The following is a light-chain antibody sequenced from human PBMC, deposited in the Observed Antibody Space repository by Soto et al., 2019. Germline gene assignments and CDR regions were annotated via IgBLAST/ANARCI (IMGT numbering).Light chain of an antibody. Sequence: QSVLTQPPSASGTPGQRVTISCSGSRSNIGSNAVSWYQQLPATAPKLLIYNDNQRPSGVPDRFSASKSGTSASLAISGLQSEDEADYYCAAWDDSLNARGVFGGGTKLTVL. CDR2: NDN. J-gene: IGLJ3*02. CDR3: AAWDDSLNARGV. CDR1: RSNIGSNA. V-gene: IGLV1-44*01.